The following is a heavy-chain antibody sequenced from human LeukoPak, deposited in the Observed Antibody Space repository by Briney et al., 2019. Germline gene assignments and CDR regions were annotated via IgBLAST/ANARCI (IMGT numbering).Heavy chain of an antibody. V-gene: IGHV4-4*09. D-gene: IGHD6-6*01. J-gene: IGHJ4*02. CDR2: IHASGPT. CDR3: ARHDASIAARPFDN. CDR1: GGSISTYY. Sequence: SETLSLTCTVSGGSISTYYWSWIRRPPGKGLEWIAYIHASGPTNYNPSLKSRITISVDTSKNQFSLKLSSVTAADTAVYYCARHDASIAARPFDNWGQGTLVTVSS.